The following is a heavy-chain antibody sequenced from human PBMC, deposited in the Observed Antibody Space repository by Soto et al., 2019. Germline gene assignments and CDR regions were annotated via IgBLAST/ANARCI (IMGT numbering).Heavy chain of an antibody. CDR2: INPSGGST. Sequence: VASVKVSCKASGYTFTSYYMHWVRQAPGQGLEWMGIINPSGGSTSYAQKFQGRVTMTRDTSTSTVYMELSSLRSEDTAVYYCARSTLPVVTAIKDNWFDPWGQGNLVRVSS. CDR1: GYTFTSYY. J-gene: IGHJ5*02. V-gene: IGHV1-46*01. D-gene: IGHD2-21*02. CDR3: ARSTLPVVTAIKDNWFDP.